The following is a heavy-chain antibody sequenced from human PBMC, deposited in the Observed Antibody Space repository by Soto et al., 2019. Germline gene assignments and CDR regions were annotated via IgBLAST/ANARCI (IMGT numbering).Heavy chain of an antibody. J-gene: IGHJ6*02. CDR2: IYHSGST. CDR3: ARGNRDFLEWSSGRNYYYYGMDV. V-gene: IGHV4-4*02. CDR1: GGSISSSNW. Sequence: SETLSLTCAVSGGSISSSNWWSWVRQPPGKGLEWIGEIYHSGSTNYNPSLKSRVTISVDKSKNQFSLKLSSVTAADTAVYYCARGNRDFLEWSSGRNYYYYGMDVWGQGTTVT. D-gene: IGHD3-3*01.